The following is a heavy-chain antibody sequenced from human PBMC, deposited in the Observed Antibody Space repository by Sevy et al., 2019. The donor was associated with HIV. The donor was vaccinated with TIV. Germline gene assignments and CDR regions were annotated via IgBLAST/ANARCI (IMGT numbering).Heavy chain of an antibody. CDR1: GFTFNTYG. V-gene: IGHV3-30*18. J-gene: IGHJ4*02. CDR2: ISYDGSNK. D-gene: IGHD3-22*01. Sequence: GGSLRLSCAASGFTFNTYGMHWVRQAPGKGLEWVALISYDGSNKYYADSVKGRFSVSRDNSKNTLYLQMNSLRAEDTAVYYCAKAHYYDSSGYSLYFDYWGQGTLVTVSS. CDR3: AKAHYYDSSGYSLYFDY.